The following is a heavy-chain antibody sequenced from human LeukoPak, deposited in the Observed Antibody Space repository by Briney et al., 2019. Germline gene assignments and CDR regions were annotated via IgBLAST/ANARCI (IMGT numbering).Heavy chain of an antibody. Sequence: SETLSLTCTVSGGSLSTYYWSWIRLPPGKGLEWIGYIYYSGSTNYNPSLKSRVTMSVDTSKKQFSLKLSSVTAADTAVYYCARVRGSSGSYEYYHYMDVWGKGTTVTISS. CDR1: GGSLSTYY. CDR3: ARVRGSSGSYEYYHYMDV. J-gene: IGHJ6*03. V-gene: IGHV4-59*12. D-gene: IGHD1-26*01. CDR2: IYYSGST.